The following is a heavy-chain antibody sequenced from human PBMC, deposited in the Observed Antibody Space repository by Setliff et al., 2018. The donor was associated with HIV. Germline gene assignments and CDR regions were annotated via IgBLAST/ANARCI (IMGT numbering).Heavy chain of an antibody. CDR2: VYYIGST. V-gene: IGHV4-59*11. CDR1: GGSISSHY. D-gene: IGHD5-12*01. J-gene: IGHJ3*02. Sequence: SSETLSLTCTVSGGSISSHYWSWIRQPPGKGLEWIGYVYYIGSTNYNPSLQSRVTISIDTSKTQFSLKLTSVTTADTAVYYCARLVWTGYGSRASDIWGQGTVVTVSS. CDR3: ARLVWTGYGSRASDI.